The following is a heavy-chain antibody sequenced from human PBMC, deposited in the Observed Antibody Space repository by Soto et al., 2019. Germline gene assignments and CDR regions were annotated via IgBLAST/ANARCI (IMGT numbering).Heavy chain of an antibody. Sequence: EVQLVESVGGLIQPGGSLRLSCTASGFTVSSNYMSWVRQAPGKGLEWVSVIYTGGYTYYADSVKGRFTISRDNSKNTLSLQMNSLRAEDTAVYFCARGRIAVAGHYSFDLWGQGTLVTVSS. CDR1: GFTVSSNY. CDR3: ARGRIAVAGHYSFDL. D-gene: IGHD6-19*01. V-gene: IGHV3-53*01. J-gene: IGHJ4*02. CDR2: IYTGGYT.